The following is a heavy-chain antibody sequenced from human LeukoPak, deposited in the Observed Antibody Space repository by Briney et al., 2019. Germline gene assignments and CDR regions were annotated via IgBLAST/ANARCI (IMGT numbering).Heavy chain of an antibody. V-gene: IGHV4-34*01. D-gene: IGHD3-22*01. CDR3: ARGQPQYYYDSSGYYPEGDWFDP. CDR2: INHSGST. Sequence: SETLSLTCAVYGGSFSGYYWSWIHQPPGKGLEWIGEINHSGSTNYNPSLKSRVTISVDTSKNQFSLKLSSVTAADTAVYYCARGQPQYYYDSSGYYPEGDWFDPWGQGTLVTVSS. CDR1: GGSFSGYY. J-gene: IGHJ5*02.